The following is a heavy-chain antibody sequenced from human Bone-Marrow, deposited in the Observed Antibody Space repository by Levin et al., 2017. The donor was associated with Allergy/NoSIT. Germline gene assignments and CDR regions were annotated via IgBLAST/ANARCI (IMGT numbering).Heavy chain of an antibody. D-gene: IGHD2-15*01. CDR3: VKEFHDIGWTYDY. CDR2: ISSNGGST. J-gene: IGHJ4*02. CDR1: GFTFRTYG. Sequence: QTGGSLRLSCSASGFTFRTYGMHWVRQAPGKGLEYVSAISSNGGSTYYADSVKGRFTISRDNSKNTLNLQMSSLRTEDTAVYYCVKEFHDIGWTYDYWGQGTQVIVSS. V-gene: IGHV3-64D*06.